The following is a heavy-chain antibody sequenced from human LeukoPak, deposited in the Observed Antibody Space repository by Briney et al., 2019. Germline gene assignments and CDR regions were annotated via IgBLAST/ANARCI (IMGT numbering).Heavy chain of an antibody. CDR1: GFTFSSYW. CDR3: VSGDFDY. V-gene: IGHV3-48*02. J-gene: IGHJ4*02. Sequence: PGGSLRLSCAASGFTFSSYWMNWVRQAPGKGLEWVSYITSSSSGIYYADSVKGRFTISRDNAKNSLYLQMNSLRDEDTAVYYCVSGDFDYWGQGTLVTVSS. CDR2: ITSSSSGI. D-gene: IGHD3-10*01.